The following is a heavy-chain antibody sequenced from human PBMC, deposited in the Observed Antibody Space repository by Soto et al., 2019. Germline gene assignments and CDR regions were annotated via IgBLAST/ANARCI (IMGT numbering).Heavy chain of an antibody. CDR3: AKVSHCTTTSCYPPSYFDY. D-gene: IGHD2-2*01. Sequence: RRLSCAASGFAFSSYAINWVRQAPGKGLEWVSAISGSSGSTYYADSVKGRFTISRDNSKNTLYLEMNSLRAEDTAVYYCAKVSHCTTTSCYPPSYFDYWGQGTLVTVSS. CDR2: ISGSSGST. J-gene: IGHJ4*02. CDR1: GFAFSSYA. V-gene: IGHV3-23*01.